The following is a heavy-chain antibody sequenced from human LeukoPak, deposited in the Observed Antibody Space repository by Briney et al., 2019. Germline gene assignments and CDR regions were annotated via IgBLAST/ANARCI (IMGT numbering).Heavy chain of an antibody. CDR1: GGSISSSSYY. CDR2: IYYSGST. Sequence: SETLSLTCTVSGGSISSSSYYWGWIRQPPGKGLEWIGSIYYSGSTYYNPSLKSRVTISVDTSKNQFSLKLSSVTAADTAVYYCARHDYESHFDYWGQGTLVTVSS. J-gene: IGHJ4*02. CDR3: ARHDYESHFDY. V-gene: IGHV4-39*01. D-gene: IGHD3-16*01.